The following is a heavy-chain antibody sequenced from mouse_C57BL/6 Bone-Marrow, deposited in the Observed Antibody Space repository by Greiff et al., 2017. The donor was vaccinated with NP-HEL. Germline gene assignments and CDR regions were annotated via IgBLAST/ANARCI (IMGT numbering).Heavy chain of an antibody. CDR1: GYTFNSYW. CDR3: ARSGYYGNYCWYFDV. CDR2: INPSNGGS. J-gene: IGHJ1*03. D-gene: IGHD2-1*01. Sequence: VQLQQPGTELVKPGASVKLSCTASGYTFNSYWMHWVQQRPGQGLEWIGNINPSNGGSTSTEKFKSKATLTVDKCASTAYMQLSSLTSEDSAVYYCARSGYYGNYCWYFDVWGTGTTVTVSS. V-gene: IGHV1-53*01.